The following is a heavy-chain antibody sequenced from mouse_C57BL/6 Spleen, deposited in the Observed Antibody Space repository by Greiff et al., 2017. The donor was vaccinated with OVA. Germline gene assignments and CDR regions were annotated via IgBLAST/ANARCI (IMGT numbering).Heavy chain of an antibody. Sequence: EVQRVESGPELVKPGASVKIPCKASGYTFTDYNMDWVKQSHGKSLEWIGDINPNNGGTIYNQKFKGKATLTVDKSSSTAYMELRSLTSEDTAVYYCARATVVADWYFDVWGTGTTVTVSS. CDR3: ARATVVADWYFDV. CDR2: INPNNGGT. D-gene: IGHD1-1*01. V-gene: IGHV1-18*01. CDR1: GYTFTDYN. J-gene: IGHJ1*03.